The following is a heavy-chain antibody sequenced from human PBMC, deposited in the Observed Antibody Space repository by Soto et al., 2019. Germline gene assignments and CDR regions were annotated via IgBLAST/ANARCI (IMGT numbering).Heavy chain of an antibody. CDR2: IWYDGSNK. D-gene: IGHD3-10*01. J-gene: IGHJ4*02. Sequence: GGSLRLSCAASGFTFSSYGMHWVRQAPGKGLEWVAVIWYDGSNKYYADSVKGRFTISRDNSKNTLYLQMNSLRAEDTAVYYCARDVPVGSGSYYILAYCGQGTLVTVSS. V-gene: IGHV3-33*01. CDR3: ARDVPVGSGSYYILAY. CDR1: GFTFSSYG.